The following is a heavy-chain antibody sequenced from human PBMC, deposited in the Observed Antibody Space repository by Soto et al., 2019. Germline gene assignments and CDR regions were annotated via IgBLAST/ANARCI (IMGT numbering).Heavy chain of an antibody. V-gene: IGHV5-51*01. J-gene: IGHJ3*02. CDR1: GYSFTSYW. CDR3: ARHHLTGDRDDAFDI. D-gene: IGHD7-27*01. Sequence: GESLKISCKGSGYSFTSYWIGWVRQMPGKGLEWMGIIYPGDSGTRYSPSFQGQVTISADKSISTAYLQWSSLKASDTAMYYCARHHLTGDRDDAFDIWGQGTMVTVSS. CDR2: IYPGDSGT.